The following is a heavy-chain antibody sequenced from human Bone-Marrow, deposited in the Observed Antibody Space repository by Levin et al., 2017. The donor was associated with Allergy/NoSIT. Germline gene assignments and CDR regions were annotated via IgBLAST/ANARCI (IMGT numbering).Heavy chain of an antibody. D-gene: IGHD3-3*01. Sequence: SETLSLTCTVSGGSISNYYWSWIRQPAGKGLEWIGRIYSSGSTNFNPSLKSRVTMSVDTSKSQFSLNLSSVTAADTALYYCARHGTEGLDFWSATPPGWFDPWGQGTLVTVSS. CDR2: IYSSGST. CDR1: GGSISNYY. V-gene: IGHV4-4*07. CDR3: ARHGTEGLDFWSATPPGWFDP. J-gene: IGHJ5*02.